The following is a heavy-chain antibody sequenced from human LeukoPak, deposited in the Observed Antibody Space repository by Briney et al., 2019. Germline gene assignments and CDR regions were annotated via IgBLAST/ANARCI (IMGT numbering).Heavy chain of an antibody. V-gene: IGHV4-39*01. CDR1: GGSISSSSYY. CDR3: ARLVLLLEWSLGAFDY. D-gene: IGHD3-3*01. Sequence: SETLSLTCTVSGGSISSSSYYWGWIRQPPGKGLEWIGSIYYSGSTYYNPSLKSRVTISVDTSKNQFSLKLSSVTAADTAVYYCARLVLLLEWSLGAFDYWGQGTLVTVSS. J-gene: IGHJ4*02. CDR2: IYYSGST.